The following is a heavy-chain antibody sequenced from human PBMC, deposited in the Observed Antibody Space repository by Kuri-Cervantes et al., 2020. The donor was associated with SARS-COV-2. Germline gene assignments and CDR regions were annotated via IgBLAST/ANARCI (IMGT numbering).Heavy chain of an antibody. CDR2: IIPIFGTA. J-gene: IGHJ6*02. CDR1: GGTFSNYT. Sequence: SVKVSCKASGGTFSNYTINWVRQAPGQGLEWMGGIIPIFGTANYAQKFQGRVTITADESTSTAYMELSSLRSEDTAVYYCARDLSYSSPEYDYGMDVWGQGTTVTVSS. D-gene: IGHD6-13*01. V-gene: IGHV1-69*13. CDR3: ARDLSYSSPEYDYGMDV.